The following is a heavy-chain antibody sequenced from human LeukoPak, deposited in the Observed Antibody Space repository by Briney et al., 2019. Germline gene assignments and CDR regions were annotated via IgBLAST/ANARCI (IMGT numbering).Heavy chain of an antibody. Sequence: PGGSLRLSCAASGFTFSSYGMHWVRQAPGKGLEWVAFIRYDGSNKYYADSVKGRFTISRDNSKNTLYLQMNSLRAEDTAVYYCARGIAAADGFFLDYWGQGTLVTVSS. J-gene: IGHJ4*02. D-gene: IGHD6-13*01. CDR1: GFTFSSYG. CDR3: ARGIAAADGFFLDY. V-gene: IGHV3-30*02. CDR2: IRYDGSNK.